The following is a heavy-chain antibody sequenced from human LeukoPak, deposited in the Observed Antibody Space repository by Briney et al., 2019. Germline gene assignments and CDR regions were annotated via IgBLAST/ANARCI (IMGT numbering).Heavy chain of an antibody. V-gene: IGHV3-23*01. CDR2: IGGSGGAI. J-gene: IGHJ3*02. D-gene: IGHD5-12*01. Sequence: GGSLRLSCAASGFTFSTYDMSWVRHAPGKGLEWVACIGGSGGAIYYRDSVKGRFTISRDNSKSTLYLQMNSLRADDTAVYFCAKWMSRVQAFDIWGQGTMVTVSS. CDR1: GFTFSTYD. CDR3: AKWMSRVQAFDI.